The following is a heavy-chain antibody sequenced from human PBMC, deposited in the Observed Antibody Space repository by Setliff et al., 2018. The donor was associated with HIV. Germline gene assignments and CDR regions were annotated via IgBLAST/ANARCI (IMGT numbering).Heavy chain of an antibody. V-gene: IGHV4-28*01. J-gene: IGHJ3*02. CDR2: ISYSGSA. Sequence: PSETLSLTCGVSGFPISNNNWWAWIRQSPGKGLEWIGYISYSGSAHYNPALESRVTLSLDTPKNQFSLSLTSLTARDTAVYFCARSKSDWFGSAFDIWGQGTLVTVS. D-gene: IGHD3-10*01. CDR3: ARSKSDWFGSAFDI. CDR1: GFPISNNNW.